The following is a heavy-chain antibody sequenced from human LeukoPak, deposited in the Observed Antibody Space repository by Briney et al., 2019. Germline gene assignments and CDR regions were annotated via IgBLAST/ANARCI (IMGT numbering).Heavy chain of an antibody. CDR2: INEDGGER. CDR1: GFTLNRYW. Sequence: GGSLRLSCAASGFTLNRYWMSWVRQAPGKGLEWVANINEDGGERHYVDSVKGRFTTSRDNAKNSLYLQMNSLRAEDTAVYYCARGGNLENWGGGTLVTVSS. D-gene: IGHD1-14*01. V-gene: IGHV3-7*01. J-gene: IGHJ4*02. CDR3: ARGGNLEN.